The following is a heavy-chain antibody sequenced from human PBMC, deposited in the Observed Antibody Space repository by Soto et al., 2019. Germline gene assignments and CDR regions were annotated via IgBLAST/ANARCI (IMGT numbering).Heavy chain of an antibody. D-gene: IGHD6-19*01. Sequence: QVQLVDSGGGVVQPGRTLRLSCAASGFSFSSYGMHWVRQAPGKGLEWVAVTSHDGSNKYYADSVKGRFTISRENSDHRESLQMKRLRIADTAVYYGQIVPIAVAGIGVYFHYWVQGPLVTVSS. CDR3: QIVPIAVAGIGVYFHY. J-gene: IGHJ4*02. V-gene: IGHV3-30*03. CDR2: TSHDGSNK. CDR1: GFSFSSYG.